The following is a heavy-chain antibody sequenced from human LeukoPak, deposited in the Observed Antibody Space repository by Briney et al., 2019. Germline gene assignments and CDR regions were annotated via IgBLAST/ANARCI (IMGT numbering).Heavy chain of an antibody. CDR2: ISDIGSTQ. V-gene: IGHV3-48*03. Sequence: PGGSLRLSCAASGFTFSSYELNWVRQAPGKGLEWVSYISDIGSTQHYADSVKGRFTISRDNAKNSLYLQMNSLTAGDTALYYCARDRSKVTAYDDALDIGGQGTMVIVSS. CDR1: GFTFSSYE. D-gene: IGHD2-21*02. J-gene: IGHJ3*02. CDR3: ARDRSKVTAYDDALDI.